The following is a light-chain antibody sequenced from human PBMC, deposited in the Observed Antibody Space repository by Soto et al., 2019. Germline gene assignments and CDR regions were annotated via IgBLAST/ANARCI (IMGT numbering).Light chain of an antibody. CDR1: QSVSSSY. CDR3: QQYGSSPYT. J-gene: IGKJ2*01. V-gene: IGKV3-20*01. CDR2: DAS. Sequence: EIVLTQSPVTLSLSPGERATLSCRASQSVSSSYLAWYQQKPGQAPRVLIYDASSRATGVPDRFSGSGSGTDFSLTISRLEPEDFAVYYCQQYGSSPYTFGQGTKLDIK.